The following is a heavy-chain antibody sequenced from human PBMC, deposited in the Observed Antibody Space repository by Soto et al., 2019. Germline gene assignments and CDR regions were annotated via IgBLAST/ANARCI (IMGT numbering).Heavy chain of an antibody. D-gene: IGHD3-22*01. V-gene: IGHV1-69*06. CDR1: GGTFGSDA. CDR3: ARDRTDSGYSPNWPHP. CDR2: IIPIFGTT. J-gene: IGHJ5*02. Sequence: GASVKVSCKASGGTFGSDAITWVRQAPGQGLEWVGRIIPIFGTTNYAQNLQGRVTISADKSTLTSYMELHSLTSDDTALYYCARDRTDSGYSPNWPHPRGQATQGTVSS.